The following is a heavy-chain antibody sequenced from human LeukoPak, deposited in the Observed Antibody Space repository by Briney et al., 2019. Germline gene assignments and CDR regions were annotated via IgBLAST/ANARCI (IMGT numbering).Heavy chain of an antibody. CDR2: INPSGGST. CDR3: ARDRPNVDSSGYYSRHDAFDI. J-gene: IGHJ3*02. D-gene: IGHD3-22*01. CDR1: GYTFTSYY. Sequence: ASVKVSCKASGYTFTSYYMHWVRQAPGQGLEWMGIINPSGGSTSYAQKFQGRVTMTRDMSTSTVYMELSSLRSEDTAVYYCARDRPNVDSSGYYSRHDAFDIWGQGTMVTVSS. V-gene: IGHV1-46*01.